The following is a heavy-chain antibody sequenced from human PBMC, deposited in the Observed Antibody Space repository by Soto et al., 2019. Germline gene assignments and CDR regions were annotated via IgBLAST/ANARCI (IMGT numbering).Heavy chain of an antibody. CDR3: ARSESGYYYYYGMDV. J-gene: IGHJ6*02. CDR2: IYYSGST. V-gene: IGHV4-59*01. CDR1: GGSISSYY. Sequence: PSATLSITCTVSGGSISSYYWSWIRQPPGKGLEWIGYIYYSGSTNYNPSLKSRVTISVDTSKNQFSLKLSSVTAADTAVYYCARSESGYYYYYGMDVWGQGTTVTVSS. D-gene: IGHD3-10*01.